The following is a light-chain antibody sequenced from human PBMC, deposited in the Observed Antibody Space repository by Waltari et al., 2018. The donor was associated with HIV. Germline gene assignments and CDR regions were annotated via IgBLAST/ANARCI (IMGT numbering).Light chain of an antibody. CDR3: ASYGDPNRVL. CDR2: EVN. V-gene: IGLV2-8*01. J-gene: IGLJ6*01. CDR1: TSAGGSYEY. Sequence: QAALPQPPSASGSLGQSVTISRTGTTSAGGSYEYVSRYQHHPDNAPKLIIYEVNQRPSGVPDRFSGSKSDNTASLTVAVLHDDDEAHYYCASYGDPNRVLFGGGTRVTVL.